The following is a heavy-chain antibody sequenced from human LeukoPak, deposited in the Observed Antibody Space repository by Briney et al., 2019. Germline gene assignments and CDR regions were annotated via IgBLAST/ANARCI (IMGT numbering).Heavy chain of an antibody. V-gene: IGHV3-30*04. D-gene: IGHD3-16*01. CDR1: GFTFSSYA. J-gene: IGHJ4*02. Sequence: GGSLRLSCAPSGFTFSSYAMHWVRQAPGKGLEWVAVISYDGSNKYYADSVKGRFTISRDKTKITLYLQIDSLRAEDTAVYYCARGSAWIDYVWGSFLLLSYFDYWGQGTLVTVS. CDR2: ISYDGSNK. CDR3: ARGSAWIDYVWGSFLLLSYFDY.